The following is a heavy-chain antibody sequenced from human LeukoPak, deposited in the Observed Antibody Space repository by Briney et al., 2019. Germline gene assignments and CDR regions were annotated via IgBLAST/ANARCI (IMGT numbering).Heavy chain of an antibody. CDR1: GYTFTSSD. D-gene: IGHD1-26*01. CDR2: VNPSSGNS. J-gene: IGHJ3*01. V-gene: IGHV1-8*01. Sequence: ASVKVSCKASGYTFTSSDINWVRQATGQGLQWMGWVNPSSGNSGYAQKFQGRVSMTRNTPITTAYMELNSLTSEDTAVYYCARGGSYFMRGFNVWGQGTLVTVSS. CDR3: ARGGSYFMRGFNV.